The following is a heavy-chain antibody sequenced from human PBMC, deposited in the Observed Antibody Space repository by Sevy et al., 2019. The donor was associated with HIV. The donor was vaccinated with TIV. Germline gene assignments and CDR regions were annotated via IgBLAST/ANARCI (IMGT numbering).Heavy chain of an antibody. V-gene: IGHV3-33*01. J-gene: IGHJ3*01. CDR1: GFTFSNYG. CDR2: IWYDGSNK. D-gene: IGHD4-4*01. Sequence: GGSLRLSCAASGFTFSNYGMHWVRQAPGKGLEWVAVIWYDGSNKYYADSVKGRLTISRDNSKNTLYLQMNSLRGEDTAVYYCARESDSFDAFDVWGQGTTVTVSS. CDR3: ARESDSFDAFDV.